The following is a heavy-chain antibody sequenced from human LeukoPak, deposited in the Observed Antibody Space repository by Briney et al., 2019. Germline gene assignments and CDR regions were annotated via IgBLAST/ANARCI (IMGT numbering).Heavy chain of an antibody. CDR1: GYSISSGYY. D-gene: IGHD6-13*01. CDR3: ARVDSSNWYEYRGYFDY. CDR2: IYHSGST. V-gene: IGHV4-38-2*02. Sequence: KPSETLSLTCTVSGYSISSGYYWGWIRQPPGKGLEWIGSIYHSGSTYYNPSLKSRVTISVDTSKNQFSLKLSSVTAADTAVYYCARVDSSNWYEYRGYFDYWGQGTLVTVSS. J-gene: IGHJ4*02.